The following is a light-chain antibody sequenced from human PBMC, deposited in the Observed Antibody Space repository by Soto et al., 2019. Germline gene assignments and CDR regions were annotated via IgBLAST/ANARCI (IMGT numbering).Light chain of an antibody. CDR2: DAS. Sequence: DIQMTQSPSTLSASIGDRVTITCRASQSISSWLAWYQQKPGKAPKLLIYDASKLESGVPSRFSGSGSGTEFSLAISSLQPDDFATNFCQQYDSYYLTFGQGTKVEIK. CDR3: QQYDSYYLT. J-gene: IGKJ1*01. V-gene: IGKV1-5*01. CDR1: QSISSW.